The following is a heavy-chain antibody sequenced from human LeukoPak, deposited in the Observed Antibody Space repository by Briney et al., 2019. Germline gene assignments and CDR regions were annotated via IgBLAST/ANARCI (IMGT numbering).Heavy chain of an antibody. CDR2: IKQDGREK. V-gene: IGHV3-7*01. CDR1: GFTFSTYW. J-gene: IGHJ6*03. Sequence: GGSLRLSCAASGFTFSTYWMRRVRQAPGKGLEGVANIKQDGREKYYVDSGKGRFTIARDNAKNSLYLQMNSLRAADTAVYYCVSGDYMDVWGKGTTVTVSS. CDR3: VSGDYMDV.